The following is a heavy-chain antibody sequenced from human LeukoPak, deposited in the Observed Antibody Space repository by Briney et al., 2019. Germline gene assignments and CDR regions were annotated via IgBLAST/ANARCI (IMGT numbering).Heavy chain of an antibody. J-gene: IGHJ6*02. D-gene: IGHD3-10*01. CDR3: TKAAAGSGDYGMDV. V-gene: IGHV3-30*18. CDR1: GFSFINYG. Sequence: GGSLRLSCAASGFSFINYGKHWVRQAPGKGLEWVASISHDGSNHYYADSVKGRFTISRDNSRNTLYLQMNSLKVEDTAVFYCTKAAAGSGDYGMDVWGQGTTVTV. CDR2: ISHDGSNH.